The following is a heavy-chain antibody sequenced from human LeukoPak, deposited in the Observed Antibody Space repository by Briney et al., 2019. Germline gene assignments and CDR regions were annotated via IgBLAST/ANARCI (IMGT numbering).Heavy chain of an antibody. Sequence: SQTLSLTCAVSGGSISSGAYSWSWIRQPPGKGLEWIGYIYYSGSTNYNPSLKSRVTISVDTSKNQFSLKLSSVTAADTAVYYCARGGDCSGGSCYFFDYWGQGTLVTVSS. CDR1: GGSISSGAYS. V-gene: IGHV4-61*08. CDR3: ARGGDCSGGSCYFFDY. J-gene: IGHJ4*02. D-gene: IGHD2-15*01. CDR2: IYYSGST.